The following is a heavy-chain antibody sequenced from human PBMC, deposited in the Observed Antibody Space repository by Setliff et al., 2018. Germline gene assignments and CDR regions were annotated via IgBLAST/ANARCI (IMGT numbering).Heavy chain of an antibody. V-gene: IGHV3-15*01. D-gene: IGHD3-3*01. CDR3: AGSRAWIPFLES. CDR1: GVTVSDAW. J-gene: IGHJ5*02. CDR2: IKSKTDGGPT. Sequence: GGSLRLSCAASGVTVSDAWMGWVRQTPGEGLDWVGRIKSKTDGGPTDYAAPVKGRFTISRDDSKNTLFLQMNSVRAEDTAVYYCAGSRAWIPFLESWGQGTLVTVSS.